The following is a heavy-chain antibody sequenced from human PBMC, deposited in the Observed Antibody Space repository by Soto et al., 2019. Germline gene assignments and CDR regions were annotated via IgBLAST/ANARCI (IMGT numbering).Heavy chain of an antibody. Sequence: PETLSLTSAVSGSFFSTSNSWRRVRHPPGKGLEWIGSVYYSGSTYYNPSLESRVTISVDKSKNQFSLKLMSLSAADTAVYYCGRLEGLATISYYFDYWGQGALVTVS. CDR1: GSFFSTSNS. CDR2: VYYSGST. D-gene: IGHD5-12*01. J-gene: IGHJ4*02. V-gene: IGHV4-39*01. CDR3: GRLEGLATISYYFDY.